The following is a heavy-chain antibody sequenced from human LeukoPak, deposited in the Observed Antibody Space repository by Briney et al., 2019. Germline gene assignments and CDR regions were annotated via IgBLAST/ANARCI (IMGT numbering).Heavy chain of an antibody. V-gene: IGHV3-23*01. Sequence: GGSLRLSCAASGFTFSSYAMSWVRQAPGKGLEWVSAISGSGGSTYYADSVKGRFTISRDNSKNTLYLQMNSLRAEDTAVYYCAKDYDGDYVSGYFQHWGQGTLVTVSS. CDR2: ISGSGGST. D-gene: IGHD4-17*01. CDR1: GFTFSSYA. CDR3: AKDYDGDYVSGYFQH. J-gene: IGHJ1*01.